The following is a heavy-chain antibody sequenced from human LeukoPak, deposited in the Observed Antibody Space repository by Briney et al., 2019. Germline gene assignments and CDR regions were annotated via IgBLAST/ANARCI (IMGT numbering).Heavy chain of an antibody. V-gene: IGHV6-1*01. CDR1: GDSVSNNSDA. Sequence: SQTLSLTFAISGDSVSNNSDAWNWLRQSPSRGLEWPGRTYYRSKWYNDYAVSVKSRITINPDASKNQFTLQLNSVTPEDTTVDYCATDGEGRFDYWGQGTLVTVSS. CDR3: ATDGEGRFDY. D-gene: IGHD3-10*01. J-gene: IGHJ4*02. CDR2: TYYRSKWYN.